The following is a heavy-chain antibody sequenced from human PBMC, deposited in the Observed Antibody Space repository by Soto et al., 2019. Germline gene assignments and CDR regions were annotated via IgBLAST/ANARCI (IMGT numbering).Heavy chain of an antibody. Sequence: SETLSLTCTVSGGSISSGDYYWSWIRQPPGKGLEWIGYIYYSGSTYYNPSLKSRVTISVDTSKNQFSLKLSSVTAADTAVYYCARDQGYYDFWSGYLDVWGQGTTVTVSS. J-gene: IGHJ6*02. CDR3: ARDQGYYDFWSGYLDV. CDR2: IYYSGST. CDR1: GGSISSGDYY. D-gene: IGHD3-3*01. V-gene: IGHV4-30-4*01.